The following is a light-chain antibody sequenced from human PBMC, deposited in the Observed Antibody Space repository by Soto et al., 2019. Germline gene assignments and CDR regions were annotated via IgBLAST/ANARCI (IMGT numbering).Light chain of an antibody. V-gene: IGKV3-11*01. CDR3: QQRSTWPRALT. CDR2: DAS. Sequence: EIVLTQSPATLSLSPGERATLSCRASQTINRYLAWYQQKPGQAPRLLIYDASNRATGIPARFSGSVSGTDFTLTISSLEPEDFAVYYCQQRSTWPRALTFGGGTKVEIK. CDR1: QTINRY. J-gene: IGKJ4*01.